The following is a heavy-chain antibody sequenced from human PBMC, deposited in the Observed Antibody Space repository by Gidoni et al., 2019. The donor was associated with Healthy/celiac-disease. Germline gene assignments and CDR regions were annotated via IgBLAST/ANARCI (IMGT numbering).Heavy chain of an antibody. CDR2: INHSGRT. CDR3: ARVGRGCSGGSCYPSLPLFDY. J-gene: IGHJ4*02. D-gene: IGHD2-15*01. Sequence: QVQLQQWGAGLLKPSETLSLTCAVSGGSFSGYYWSWLRQPPGKGLEWIGEINHSGRTTYNPSLKSRVTISVDTSKNQFSLKLSSVTAADTAVYYCARVGRGCSGGSCYPSLPLFDYWGQGTLVTVSS. V-gene: IGHV4-34*01. CDR1: GGSFSGYY.